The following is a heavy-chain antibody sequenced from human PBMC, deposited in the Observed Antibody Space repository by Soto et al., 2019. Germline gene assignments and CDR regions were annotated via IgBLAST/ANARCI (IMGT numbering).Heavy chain of an antibody. CDR2: INHSGSN. J-gene: IGHJ3*02. V-gene: IGHV4-34*01. CDR1: GGSFSTYY. CDR3: ARGGSNDWQVAFDI. D-gene: IGHD3-9*01. Sequence: SETLSLTCVVSGGSFSTYYYNWIRQSPGKGLEWIGEINHSGSNNYSPSLKSRVTMSLDKSKNQFSLKLTSVTAADTAVYYCARGGSNDWQVAFDIWGQGTMVTVSS.